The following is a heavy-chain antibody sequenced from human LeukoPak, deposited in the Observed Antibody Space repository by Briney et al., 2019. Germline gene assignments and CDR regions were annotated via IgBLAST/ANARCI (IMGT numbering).Heavy chain of an antibody. D-gene: IGHD5-18*01. V-gene: IGHV1-69*13. Sequence: GASVKVSCKASGGTFSSYAISWVRQAPGQGLEWMGGIIPIFGTANYAQKFQGRVTITADESTSTAYMELSSLRSEDTAVYYCARGGSGYSYGELDYWGQGTLVTVSS. J-gene: IGHJ4*02. CDR2: IIPIFGTA. CDR3: ARGGSGYSYGELDY. CDR1: GGTFSSYA.